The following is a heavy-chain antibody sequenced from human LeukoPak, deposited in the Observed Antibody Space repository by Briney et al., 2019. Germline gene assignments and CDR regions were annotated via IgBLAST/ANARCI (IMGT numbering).Heavy chain of an antibody. J-gene: IGHJ5*02. Sequence: PSETLSLTCAVYGGSFSGYYWSWIRQPPGKGLEWIGEINHSGSTNYNPSLKSRVTISVDTSKNQFSLKLSSVTAADTAVYYCARGGFCSSTSCSPGGWFDPWGQGTLVTVSS. V-gene: IGHV4-34*01. CDR1: GGSFSGYY. CDR3: ARGGFCSSTSCSPGGWFDP. CDR2: INHSGST. D-gene: IGHD2-2*01.